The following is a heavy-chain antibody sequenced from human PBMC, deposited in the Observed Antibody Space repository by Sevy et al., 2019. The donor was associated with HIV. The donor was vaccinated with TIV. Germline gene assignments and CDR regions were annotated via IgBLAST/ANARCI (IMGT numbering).Heavy chain of an antibody. CDR3: ARDRDGSGSSGGYGMDV. V-gene: IGHV3-21*01. CDR2: ISSSSSNI. CDR1: GITFSYYS. Sequence: GGSLRLSCVGSGITFSYYSMNWVRQAPGKGLEWVSSISSSSSNIYYADSVKGGFTISRDNAKKSLYLQMNSLRAEDTAVYYCARDRDGSGSSGGYGMDVWGQGTTVTVSS. J-gene: IGHJ6*02. D-gene: IGHD3-10*01.